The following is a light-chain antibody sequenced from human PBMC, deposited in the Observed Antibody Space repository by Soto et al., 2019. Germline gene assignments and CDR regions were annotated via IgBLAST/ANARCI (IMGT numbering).Light chain of an antibody. CDR1: SSDVGGYNY. Sequence: QSVLTQPASVSGSPGQSIAISCTGTSSDVGGYNYVSWYQQHPGTAPKLMIYDVSDRPSGVSNRFSGSKSGNTASLTTSGLQAEDEADYYCSSYTTSSTLVFGGGTKLTVL. CDR3: SSYTTSSTLV. V-gene: IGLV2-14*01. J-gene: IGLJ2*01. CDR2: DVS.